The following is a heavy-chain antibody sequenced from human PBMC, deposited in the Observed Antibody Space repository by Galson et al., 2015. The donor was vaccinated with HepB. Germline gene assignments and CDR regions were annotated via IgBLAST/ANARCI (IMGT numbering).Heavy chain of an antibody. Sequence: SLRLSCAASGFTFSDFWMSWVRQTPGKGLEWLANIKQDGSEKYYVDSVKGRFTISRDNAKNSLYLQMNSLRAEDTDVYYCARDLVWGKTGTDYWGQGTLVTVSS. D-gene: IGHD3-16*01. CDR3: ARDLVWGKTGTDY. CDR2: IKQDGSEK. CDR1: GFTFSDFW. V-gene: IGHV3-7*01. J-gene: IGHJ4*02.